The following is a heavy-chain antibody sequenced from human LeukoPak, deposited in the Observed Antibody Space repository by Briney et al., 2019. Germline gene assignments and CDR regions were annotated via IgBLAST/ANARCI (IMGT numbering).Heavy chain of an antibody. CDR2: IYYSGST. J-gene: IGHJ6*02. CDR3: ARDAGSPPPLYYYYGMDV. D-gene: IGHD1-26*01. CDR1: GXSISSYY. V-gene: IGHV4-59*01. Sequence: SETLSLTCTVSGXSISSYYGSWIRQPPGKGLEWIAYIYYSGSTNYNPSLKSRVTISVDTSKNQFSLKLSSVTAADTAVYYCARDAGSPPPLYYYYGMDVWGQGTTVTVSS.